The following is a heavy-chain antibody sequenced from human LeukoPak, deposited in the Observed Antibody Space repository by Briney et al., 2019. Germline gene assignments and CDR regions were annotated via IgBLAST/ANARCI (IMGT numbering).Heavy chain of an antibody. CDR3: ARDAGIAAESDLDY. CDR2: IIPIFGTA. CDR1: GGTFSSYA. Sequence: VASVKVSCKACGGTFSSYAISWVRQAPGQGLEWMGGIIPIFGTANYAQKFQGRVTITADESTSTAYMELSSLSSEDTAVYYCARDAGIAAESDLDYWGQGTLVTVSS. J-gene: IGHJ4*02. D-gene: IGHD6-13*01. V-gene: IGHV1-69*13.